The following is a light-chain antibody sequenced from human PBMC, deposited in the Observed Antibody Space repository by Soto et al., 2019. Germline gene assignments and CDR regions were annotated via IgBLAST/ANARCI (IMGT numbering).Light chain of an antibody. CDR3: SSYTSSSTLLYV. CDR2: ELS. V-gene: IGLV2-14*01. CDR1: SSDVGGYNH. J-gene: IGLJ1*01. Sequence: QSALTQPASVSGSPGQSITISCTGTSSDVGGYNHVSWYQQYPGKAPKLIIYELSNRPSGISNRFSGSKSGNTASLTISGLQTEDEADYYCSSYTSSSTLLYVFGTRTKLTVL.